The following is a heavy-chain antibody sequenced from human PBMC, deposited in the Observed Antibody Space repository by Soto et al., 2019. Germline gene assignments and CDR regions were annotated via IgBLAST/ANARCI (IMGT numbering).Heavy chain of an antibody. CDR3: VRGMDRNSAGV. CDR2: IFPSDSVT. J-gene: IGHJ4*02. Sequence: GESLKISCKASGYTFTNYWIGWVRQVPGEGLEWMGFIFPSDSVTRYSPSFQGQVTISVDKSVDTTYLQWGSLKASDTAMYYCVRGMDRNSAGVWGLGSMVIVSS. CDR1: GYTFTNYW. V-gene: IGHV5-51*01. D-gene: IGHD2-2*03.